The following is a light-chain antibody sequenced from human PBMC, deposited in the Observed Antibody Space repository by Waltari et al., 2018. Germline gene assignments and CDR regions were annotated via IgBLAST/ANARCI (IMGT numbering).Light chain of an antibody. J-gene: IGKJ2*01. CDR3: QHYNNLPYT. V-gene: IGKV1-33*01. Sequence: IQMTQSPSSLSASIGARVTITCRASKDIRKNLSWFQGRPGKAPKLLIYDASNLEAGVPSRFSGTGSGTDFSLTISSLQPEDSATYYCQHYNNLPYTFSRGTKLQIK. CDR1: KDIRKN. CDR2: DAS.